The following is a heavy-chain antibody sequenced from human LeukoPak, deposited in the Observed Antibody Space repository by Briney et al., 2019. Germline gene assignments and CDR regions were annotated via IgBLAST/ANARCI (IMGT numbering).Heavy chain of an antibody. J-gene: IGHJ4*02. V-gene: IGHV3-23*01. CDR3: ARGGSSRQAQ. CDR1: GFTFSSYA. CDR2: ISGSGGST. D-gene: IGHD6-13*01. Sequence: GGSLRLSCAASGFTFSSYAMSWVRQAPGKGLEWVSAISGSGGSTYHADSVKGRFTISRDNPKNTLYLQMNSLRAEDTAVYYCARGGSSRQAQWGQGTLVTVSS.